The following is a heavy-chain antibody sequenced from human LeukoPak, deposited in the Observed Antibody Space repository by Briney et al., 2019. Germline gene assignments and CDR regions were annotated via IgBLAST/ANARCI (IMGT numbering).Heavy chain of an antibody. J-gene: IGHJ6*02. Sequence: GGSLRLSCAASGFFFSTYAMSWVRQPPGKGLEWVSGISGSDGTAYYADSVKGWFTISRDNSKNTLYLQMNSLRAEDTAVYYCASLSPGPPPPPGYYGMDVWGQGTTVTVSS. CDR1: GFFFSTYA. CDR2: ISGSDGTA. V-gene: IGHV3-23*01. CDR3: ASLSPGPPPPPGYYGMDV. D-gene: IGHD3-10*01.